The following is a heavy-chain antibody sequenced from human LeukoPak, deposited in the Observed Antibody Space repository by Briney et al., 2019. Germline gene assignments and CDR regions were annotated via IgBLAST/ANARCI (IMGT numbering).Heavy chain of an antibody. J-gene: IGHJ4*02. CDR2: IYYSGST. Sequence: SETLSLTCTVSGGSIRGYYWSWIRQPPGKGLEWIGYIYYSGSTNYYPSLKSRVTISVDTSKNQFSLKLSAVTAADTAVYYCARHEFDSGSLPYFDYWGQGILVTVFS. CDR3: ARHEFDSGSLPYFDY. D-gene: IGHD3-10*01. CDR1: GGSIRGYY. V-gene: IGHV4-59*08.